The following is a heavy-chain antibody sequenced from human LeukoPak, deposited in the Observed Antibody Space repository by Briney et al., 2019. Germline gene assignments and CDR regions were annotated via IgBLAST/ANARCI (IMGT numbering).Heavy chain of an antibody. J-gene: IGHJ5*02. CDR3: ARVRVVATISSWFDP. CDR2: INHSGST. D-gene: IGHD5-12*01. CDR1: GGSFSGYY. Sequence: SETLSLTCAVYGGSFSGYYWSWIRQPPGKGLEWIGEINHSGSTNYSPSLKSRVTISVDTSKNQFSLKLSSVTVADTAVYYCARVRVVATISSWFDPWGQGTLVTVSS. V-gene: IGHV4-34*01.